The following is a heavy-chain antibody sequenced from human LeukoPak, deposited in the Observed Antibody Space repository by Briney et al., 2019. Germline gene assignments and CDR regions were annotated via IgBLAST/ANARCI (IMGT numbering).Heavy chain of an antibody. CDR2: IYYSGST. CDR1: GGSISSSSYY. D-gene: IGHD2/OR15-2a*01. V-gene: IGHV4-39*07. Sequence: SETLSLTCTVSGGSISSSSYYWGWIRQPPGKGLEWIGSIYYSGSTYYNPSLKSRATISVDTSKNQFSLKLSSVTAADTAVYYCARERLRSLYGPMEFDYWGQGTLVTVSS. CDR3: ARERLRSLYGPMEFDY. J-gene: IGHJ4*02.